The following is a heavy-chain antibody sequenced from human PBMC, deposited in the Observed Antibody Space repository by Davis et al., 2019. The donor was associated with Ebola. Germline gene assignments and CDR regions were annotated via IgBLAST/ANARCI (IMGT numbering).Heavy chain of an antibody. D-gene: IGHD6-19*01. Sequence: SETLSLTCAVYGGSFSGYYWSWIRQPPGKGLEWIGEINHSGSTYYNPSLKSRVTISVDTSKNQFSLKLSSVTAADTAVYYCASLYSSGWHFWGQGTLVTVSS. CDR2: INHSGST. CDR3: ASLYSSGWHF. V-gene: IGHV4-34*01. CDR1: GGSFSGYY. J-gene: IGHJ4*02.